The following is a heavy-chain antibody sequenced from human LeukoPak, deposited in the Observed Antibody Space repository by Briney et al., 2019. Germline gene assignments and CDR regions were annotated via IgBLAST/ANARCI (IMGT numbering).Heavy chain of an antibody. CDR3: ARDASKSSSWYGKGNWFDP. J-gene: IGHJ5*02. Sequence: SETLSLTCTVSGGSITNYYWSWIRQPAGKGLEWIGRIYTSGSTNYNPSLKSRVTMSVDTSKNQFSLKLSSVTAADTAVYYCARDASKSSSWYGKGNWFDPWGQGTLVTVSS. CDR2: IYTSGST. D-gene: IGHD6-13*01. CDR1: GGSITNYY. V-gene: IGHV4-4*07.